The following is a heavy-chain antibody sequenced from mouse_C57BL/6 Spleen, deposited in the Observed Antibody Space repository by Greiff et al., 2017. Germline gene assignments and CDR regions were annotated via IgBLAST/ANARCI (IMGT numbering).Heavy chain of an antibody. J-gene: IGHJ4*01. Sequence: VQLQQSGPELVKPGASVKIPCKASGYTFTDYNMDWVKQSHGKSLEWIGDINPNNGGTIYNQKFKGKATLTVDKSSSTAYMELRSLTSEDTAVYYCARNYYDGSSPYYAIDYWGQGTSVTVSS. D-gene: IGHD1-1*01. V-gene: IGHV1-18*01. CDR2: INPNNGGT. CDR1: GYTFTDYN. CDR3: ARNYYDGSSPYYAIDY.